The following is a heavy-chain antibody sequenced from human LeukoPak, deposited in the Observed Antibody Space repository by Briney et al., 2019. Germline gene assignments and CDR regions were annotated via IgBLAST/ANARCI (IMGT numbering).Heavy chain of an antibody. D-gene: IGHD3-22*01. V-gene: IGHV3-74*01. CDR1: GFTFSSYW. CDR3: ARAPSEIGGYYPEYFRH. CDR2: IKSDGST. J-gene: IGHJ1*01. Sequence: GGSLRLSCAASGFTFSSYWMHWVRQAPGKGLVWVSRIKSDGSTNYADSVKGRFTISRGNAKNTLSLQMNSLRAEDTGVYYCARAPSEIGGYYPEYFRHWGQGTLVTVSS.